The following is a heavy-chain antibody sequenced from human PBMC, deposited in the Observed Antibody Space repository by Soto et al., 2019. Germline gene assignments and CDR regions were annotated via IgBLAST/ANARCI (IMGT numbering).Heavy chain of an antibody. V-gene: IGHV3-13*01. D-gene: IGHD1-26*01. CDR3: ARVAGGATAGLVPYYYYGMDV. Sequence: GGSLRLSCAASGFTFSSYDMHWVRQATGKGLEWVSAIGTAGDTYYPGSVKGRFTISRENAKNSLYLQMNSLRAEDTAVYYCARVAGGATAGLVPYYYYGMDVWGQGTTVTVSS. J-gene: IGHJ6*02. CDR2: IGTAGDT. CDR1: GFTFSSYD.